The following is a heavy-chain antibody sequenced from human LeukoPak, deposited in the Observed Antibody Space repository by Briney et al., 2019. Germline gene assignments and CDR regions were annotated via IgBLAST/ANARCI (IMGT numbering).Heavy chain of an antibody. Sequence: PGGSLRLSCAASGFTFDDYAMHWVRQAPGKGLEWVSGISWNSGSIGYADSVKGRFTISRDNAKNSLYLQMNSLRAEDTAVYYCARDRIKSSGYFDYWGQGTLVTVSS. CDR2: ISWNSGSI. CDR1: GFTFDDYA. V-gene: IGHV3-9*01. J-gene: IGHJ4*02. CDR3: ARDRIKSSGYFDY.